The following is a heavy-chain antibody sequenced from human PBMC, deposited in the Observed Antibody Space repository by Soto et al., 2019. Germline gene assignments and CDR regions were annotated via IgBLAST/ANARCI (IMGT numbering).Heavy chain of an antibody. J-gene: IGHJ5*02. CDR2: ISAYNGNT. V-gene: IGHV1-18*01. CDR1: GYTFTSYG. Sequence: ASVKVSCKASGYTFTSYGISWVRQAPGQGLEGMGWISAYNGNTNYAQKLQGRVTMTTDTSTSTAYMELRSLRSDDTAVYYCARGMVGSTKATNWFEPWGQGTLVTVSS. CDR3: ARGMVGSTKATNWFEP. D-gene: IGHD2-15*01.